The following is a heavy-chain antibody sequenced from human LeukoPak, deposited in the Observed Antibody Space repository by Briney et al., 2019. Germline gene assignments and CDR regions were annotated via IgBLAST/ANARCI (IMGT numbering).Heavy chain of an antibody. V-gene: IGHV4-59*11. J-gene: IGHJ4*02. D-gene: IGHD5-18*01. CDR1: GASTACHY. CDR3: ATIKRGSTYGYFDF. Sequence: SETLSLTCTVSGASTACHYWTWLRQPPGKELEWIAYMFDTVSTKFNPSLKSRLTLSVDTSKKQLSLRLSSVTAADTAVYYCATIKRGSTYGYFDFWGQGIKVTVSS. CDR2: MFDTVST.